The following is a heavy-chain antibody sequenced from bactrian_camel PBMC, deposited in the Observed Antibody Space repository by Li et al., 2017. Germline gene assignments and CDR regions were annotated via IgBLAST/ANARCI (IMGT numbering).Heavy chain of an antibody. V-gene: IGHV3S31*01. Sequence: VQLVESGGGSVQAGGSLRLSCAASGFTVNHYAMNWVRHSPGKGPEWVSGIRSGGGRLYYADSVKGRFTISRDNAQNTLYLQMNSVKSEDTAMYYCAAAPRMCSWLALRATEYQHWGQGTQVTVS. J-gene: IGHJ4*01. CDR3: AAAPRMCSWLALRATEYQH. CDR2: IRSGGGRL. CDR1: GFTVNHYA. D-gene: IGHD2*01.